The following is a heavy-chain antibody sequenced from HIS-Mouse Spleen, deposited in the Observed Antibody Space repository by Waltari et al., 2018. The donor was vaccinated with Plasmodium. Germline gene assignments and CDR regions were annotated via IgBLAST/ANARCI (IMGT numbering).Heavy chain of an antibody. CDR2: INPNSGGT. CDR3: ARDLAAAGHFDY. D-gene: IGHD6-13*01. Sequence: QVQLVQSGAEVKKPGASVKVSCKASGYTCTGSYMPWVRQAPGQGLEWMGWINPNSGGTNYAQKFQGRVTMTRDTSISTAYMELSRLRSDDTAVYYCARDLAAAGHFDYWGQGTLVTVSS. V-gene: IGHV1-2*02. J-gene: IGHJ4*02. CDR1: GYTCTGSY.